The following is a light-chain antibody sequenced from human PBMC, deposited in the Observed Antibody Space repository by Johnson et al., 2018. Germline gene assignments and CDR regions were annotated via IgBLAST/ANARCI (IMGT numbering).Light chain of an antibody. J-gene: IGLJ1*01. CDR3: GTWDSSLSAGNV. CDR2: ENN. CDR1: SSNIGNNY. V-gene: IGLV1-51*02. Sequence: QSVLTQPPSVSAAPGQKVTISCSGSSSNIGNNYVSWYQQLPGKAPKLLIYENNKRPSGIPDRFSGSKSGTSATLGINGLQTGDEADYYCGTWDSSLSAGNVFGTGTKVTVL.